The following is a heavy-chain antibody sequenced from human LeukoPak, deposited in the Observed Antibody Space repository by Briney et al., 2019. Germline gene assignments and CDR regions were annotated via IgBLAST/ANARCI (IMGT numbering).Heavy chain of an antibody. V-gene: IGHV3-21*01. CDR1: GFTFSSYS. J-gene: IGHJ6*02. D-gene: IGHD2-2*01. CDR3: ARGAAVLVPAAIALPLYYYGMDV. Sequence: GRSLRLSCAASGFTFSSYSMNWVRQAPGKGLEWVSSISSSSSYIYYADSVKGRFTISRDNAKNSLYLQMNSLRAEDTAVYYCARGAAVLVPAAIALPLYYYGMDVWGQGTTVTVSS. CDR2: ISSSSSYI.